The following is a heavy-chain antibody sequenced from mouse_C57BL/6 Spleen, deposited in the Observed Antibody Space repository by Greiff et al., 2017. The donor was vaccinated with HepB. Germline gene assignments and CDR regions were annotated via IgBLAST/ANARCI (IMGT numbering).Heavy chain of an antibody. CDR3: ARKDYDYDWFAY. J-gene: IGHJ3*01. D-gene: IGHD2-4*01. CDR2: ISSGGSYT. CDR1: GFTFSSYG. V-gene: IGHV5-6*01. Sequence: EVMLVESGGDLVKPGGSLKLSCAASGFTFSSYGMSWVRQTPDKRLEWVATISSGGSYTYYPDSVKGRFTISRDNAKNTLYLQMSSLKSEDTAMYYGARKDYDYDWFAYWGQGTLVTVSA.